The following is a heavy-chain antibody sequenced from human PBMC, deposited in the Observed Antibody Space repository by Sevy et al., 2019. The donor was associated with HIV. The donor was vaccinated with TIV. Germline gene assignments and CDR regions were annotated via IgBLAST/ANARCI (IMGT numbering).Heavy chain of an antibody. V-gene: IGHV1-69*13. J-gene: IGHJ6*02. Sequence: ASVKVSCKASGGTFSSYAISWVRQAPGQGLEWMGGIIPIFGTANYAQKFQGRVTITADESTSTAYMELSSLRSEDTAVYYCARERDTAMVRSSYYYGMDVRGQGTTVTVSS. CDR2: IIPIFGTA. CDR3: ARERDTAMVRSSYYYGMDV. D-gene: IGHD5-18*01. CDR1: GGTFSSYA.